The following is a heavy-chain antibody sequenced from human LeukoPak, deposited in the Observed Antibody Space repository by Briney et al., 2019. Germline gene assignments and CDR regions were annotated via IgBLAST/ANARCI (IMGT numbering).Heavy chain of an antibody. V-gene: IGHV1-8*01. J-gene: IGHJ6*02. CDR1: GYTFTSYD. D-gene: IGHD3-3*01. CDR3: ARRRSYYDFWSGYWGSYYYGMDV. CDR2: MNPNSGNT. Sequence: ASVKVSCKASGYTFTSYDINWVRQAAGQGLEWMGWMNPNSGNTGYAQKFQGRVTMTRNTSISTAYMELSGLRSEDTAVYYCARRRSYYDFWSGYWGSYYYGMDVWGQGTTVTVSS.